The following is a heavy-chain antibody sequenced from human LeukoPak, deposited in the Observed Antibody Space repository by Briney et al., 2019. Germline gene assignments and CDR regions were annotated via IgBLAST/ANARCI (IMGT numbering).Heavy chain of an antibody. D-gene: IGHD2-8*02. Sequence: SGGSLRLSCAASGFTFSSYEMNWVRQAPGKGLEWVANINQDGSEKYYVDSVKGRFTISRDNAKNSVYLQMNSLRVEDTAVYYCAGAWSRVDGFDIWGQGTMVTVSS. CDR1: GFTFSSYE. V-gene: IGHV3-7*01. CDR3: AGAWSRVDGFDI. J-gene: IGHJ3*02. CDR2: INQDGSEK.